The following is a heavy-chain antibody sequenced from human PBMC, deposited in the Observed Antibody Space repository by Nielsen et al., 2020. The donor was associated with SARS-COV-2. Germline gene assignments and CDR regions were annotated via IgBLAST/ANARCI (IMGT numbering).Heavy chain of an antibody. CDR1: GFTFGDYA. CDR3: TRVGEQLVLVGWFDP. CDR2: IRSKAYGGTT. J-gene: IGHJ5*02. Sequence: GESLKISCTASGFTFGDYAMSWFRQAPGKGLEWVGFIRSKAYGGTTEYAASVKGRFTISRDDSKSIAYLQMNSLKTEDTAVYYCTRVGEQLVLVGWFDPWGQGTLVTVSS. V-gene: IGHV3-49*03. D-gene: IGHD6-6*01.